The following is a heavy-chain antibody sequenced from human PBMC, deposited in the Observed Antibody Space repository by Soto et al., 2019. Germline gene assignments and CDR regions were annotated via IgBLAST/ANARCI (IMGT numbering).Heavy chain of an antibody. CDR3: AKYAPYCSSTSCSAIWGSYYYYYGMDV. CDR2: ISGSGGST. J-gene: IGHJ6*02. CDR1: GFTFSSYA. Sequence: QPVGSLRLSCAASGFTFSSYAMSWVRQAPGKGLEWVSAISGSGGSTYYADSVKGRFTISRDNSKNTLYLQMNSLRAEDTAVYYCAKYAPYCSSTSCSAIWGSYYYYYGMDVWGQGTTVTVSS. D-gene: IGHD2-2*01. V-gene: IGHV3-23*01.